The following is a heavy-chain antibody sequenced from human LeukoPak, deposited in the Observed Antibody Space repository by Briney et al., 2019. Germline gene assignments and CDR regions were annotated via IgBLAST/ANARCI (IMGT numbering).Heavy chain of an antibody. D-gene: IGHD3-10*01. CDR1: GFTFSSYG. CDR2: ISGSGGST. CDR3: AKEGYYGSGSYLDY. Sequence: GGTLRLSCAASGFTFSSYGMSWVRQAPGKGLEWVSAISGSGGSTYYADSVKGRFAISRDNSKNTLYLQMNSLRAKDTAVYYCAKEGYYGSGSYLDYWGQGTLVTVSS. J-gene: IGHJ4*02. V-gene: IGHV3-23*01.